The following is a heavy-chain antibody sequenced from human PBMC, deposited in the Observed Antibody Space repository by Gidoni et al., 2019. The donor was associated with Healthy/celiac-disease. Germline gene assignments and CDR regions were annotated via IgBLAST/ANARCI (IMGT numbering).Heavy chain of an antibody. CDR3: AKDISAVADHYFDY. V-gene: IGHV3-23*01. Sequence: EVQLLESGGGLVQPGGSLRLSCSASGFTFSSYAMSWVRQAPGKGLEWVSAISGSGGSTYYADSVKGRFTITRDNSKNTLYLQMNSLRAEDTAVDYCAKDISAVADHYFDYWGQGTLVTVSS. J-gene: IGHJ4*02. CDR1: GFTFSSYA. D-gene: IGHD6-19*01. CDR2: ISGSGGST.